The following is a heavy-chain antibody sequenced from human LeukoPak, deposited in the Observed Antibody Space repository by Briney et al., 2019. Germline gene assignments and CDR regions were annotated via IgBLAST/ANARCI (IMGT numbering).Heavy chain of an antibody. CDR3: ARNNWGIDD. CDR2: INNDGGDT. D-gene: IGHD7-27*01. V-gene: IGHV3-74*01. CDR1: GFKFSNHW. J-gene: IGHJ4*02. Sequence: GGSLRLSCAASGFKFSNHWMHWVRHSPGKGLVWVARINNDGGDTSHADSVEGRFTISRDNAENTLYLQMNSLRVEDTAMYFCARNNWGIDDWGQGTLVTVSS.